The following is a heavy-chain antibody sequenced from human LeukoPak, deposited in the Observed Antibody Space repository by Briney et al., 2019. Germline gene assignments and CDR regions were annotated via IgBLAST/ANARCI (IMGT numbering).Heavy chain of an antibody. D-gene: IGHD3-10*01. V-gene: IGHV4-30-2*01. CDR3: ARGVDYYGV. CDR1: GGSISSGGYY. J-gene: IGHJ4*02. Sequence: KSSETLFLTYSVSGGSISSGGYYWNWIRQPPGEGLEWIGNIDHSGSTYYNPSLKSRVTVSVDRSKNQLSLQLSSVTAADTAVYYCARGVDYYGVWGQGTLVTVSS. CDR2: IDHSGST.